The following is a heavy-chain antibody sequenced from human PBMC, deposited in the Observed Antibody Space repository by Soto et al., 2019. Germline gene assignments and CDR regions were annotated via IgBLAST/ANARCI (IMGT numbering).Heavy chain of an antibody. Sequence: QVQLVQSGAEVKKPGSSVKVSCKASGGTFSSYAISWVRQAPGQGLEWMGGIIPIFGTANYAQKFQGRVTITADESTSTAYMELSSMRSEDTAVYYCARSRSSVDHHYSYYGMDVWGQGTTVTVSS. D-gene: IGHD6-19*01. CDR1: GGTFSSYA. CDR2: IIPIFGTA. J-gene: IGHJ6*02. CDR3: ARSRSSVDHHYSYYGMDV. V-gene: IGHV1-69*01.